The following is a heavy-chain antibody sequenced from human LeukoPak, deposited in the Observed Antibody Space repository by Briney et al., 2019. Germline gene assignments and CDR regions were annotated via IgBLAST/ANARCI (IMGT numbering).Heavy chain of an antibody. Sequence: GASVKVSCKASGYTFTSYDINWVRQATGQGLEWMGWMNPNSGNTGYAQKFQGRVTMTRNTSISTAYMELRRLRSEDTAVYYCARGRFAYSSGWYPGEFDYWGQGTLVTVSS. CDR1: GYTFTSYD. D-gene: IGHD6-19*01. CDR3: ARGRFAYSSGWYPGEFDY. CDR2: MNPNSGNT. J-gene: IGHJ4*02. V-gene: IGHV1-8*01.